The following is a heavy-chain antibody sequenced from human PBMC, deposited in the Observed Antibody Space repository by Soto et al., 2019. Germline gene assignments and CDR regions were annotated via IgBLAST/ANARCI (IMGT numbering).Heavy chain of an antibody. Sequence: SVKVSCKASGGTFSSYAISWVRQAPGQGLEWMGGIIPIFGTANYAQKFQGRVTITADESTSTAYMELSSLRSEDTAVYYCARDFSGSYHYYYYGMDVWGQGTTVTVSS. V-gene: IGHV1-69*13. CDR2: IIPIFGTA. CDR1: GGTFSSYA. CDR3: ARDFSGSYHYYYYGMDV. J-gene: IGHJ6*02. D-gene: IGHD1-26*01.